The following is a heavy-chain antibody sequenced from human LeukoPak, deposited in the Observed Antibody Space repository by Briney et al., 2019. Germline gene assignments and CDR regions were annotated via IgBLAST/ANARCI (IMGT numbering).Heavy chain of an antibody. J-gene: IGHJ3*02. CDR2: IYYTGST. CDR1: GGSISSGGYS. Sequence: SQTLSLTCAMSGGSISSGGYSWDWIRQPPGKGLEWIGYIYYTGSTHYKPSLKSRVTMSVDTSKNQFSLKLSSMTAADTAVYYCVRAMGFGEDDPFDIWGQGTMVTVSS. V-gene: IGHV4-30-4*07. D-gene: IGHD3-10*01. CDR3: VRAMGFGEDDPFDI.